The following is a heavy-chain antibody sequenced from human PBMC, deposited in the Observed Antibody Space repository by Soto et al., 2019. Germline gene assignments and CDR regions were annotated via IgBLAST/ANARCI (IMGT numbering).Heavy chain of an antibody. J-gene: IGHJ4*02. V-gene: IGHV3-23*01. Sequence: PGGSLRLSCAASGFTFSSYAMSWVRQAPGKGLEWVSAISGSGGSTYYADSVKGRFTISRDNSKNTLYLQMNSLRAEDTAVYYCAKDRVATFRPTYSIWTQTIFDYWGQGTLVTVSS. CDR1: GFTFSSYA. CDR2: ISGSGGST. D-gene: IGHD2-21*01. CDR3: AKDRVATFRPTYSIWTQTIFDY.